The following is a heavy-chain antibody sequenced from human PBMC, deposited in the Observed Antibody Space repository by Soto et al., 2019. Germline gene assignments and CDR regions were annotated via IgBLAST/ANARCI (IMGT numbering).Heavy chain of an antibody. Sequence: QVQLVESGGGVVQPGRSLRLSCAASGFTFSIYGMHWVRQAPGKGLEWVAVIWNDGSNKYYGDPVKGRFTISRDNSKNTLYLHMNSLRADDTAVYYCARAVGPFDYWGQGTLVTVSS. CDR1: GFTFSIYG. V-gene: IGHV3-33*01. D-gene: IGHD3-16*01. CDR3: ARAVGPFDY. CDR2: IWNDGSNK. J-gene: IGHJ4*02.